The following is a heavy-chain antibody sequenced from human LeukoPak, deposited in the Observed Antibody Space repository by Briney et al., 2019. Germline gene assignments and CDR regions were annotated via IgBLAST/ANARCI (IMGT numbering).Heavy chain of an antibody. V-gene: IGHV3-9*01. CDR3: AKDIGSNSRLFDY. D-gene: IGHD6-13*01. Sequence: PGGSLRLSCAASRFTFDGYAMHWVRQAPGKGLEWASGITWNSGSIGYADSVKGRFTISRDNAKNSLYLQMNSLRAEDTALYYCAKDIGSNSRLFDYWGQGTLVTVSS. J-gene: IGHJ4*02. CDR2: ITWNSGSI. CDR1: RFTFDGYA.